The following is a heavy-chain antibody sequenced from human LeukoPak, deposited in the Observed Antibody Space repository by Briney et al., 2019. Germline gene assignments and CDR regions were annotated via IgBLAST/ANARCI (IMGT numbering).Heavy chain of an antibody. D-gene: IGHD3-16*01. CDR2: INPNSGGT. V-gene: IGHV1-2*02. J-gene: IGHJ4*02. CDR1: GYTFTGYY. CDR3: ARDPSVSGIYGDY. Sequence: ASVKVSCKASGYTFTGYYMHWVRQAPGQGLEWMGWINPNSGGTNYAQKFQGRVTMTRDTSISTAYMELSRLRSDDTAVYYCARDPSVSGIYGDYWGRGTLVTVSS.